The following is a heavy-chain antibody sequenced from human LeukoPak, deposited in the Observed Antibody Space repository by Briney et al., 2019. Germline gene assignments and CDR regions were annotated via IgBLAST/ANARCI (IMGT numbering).Heavy chain of an antibody. V-gene: IGHV7-4-1*02. CDR3: ASEAHGYGGNSLDY. J-gene: IGHJ4*02. CDR2: INTNTGNP. D-gene: IGHD4-23*01. Sequence: ASVKVSCKASGYTFTSYAMNWVRQAPGQGLEWMGWINTNTGNPTYAQGFTGRFVFSLDTSVSTAYLQISSLKAEDTAVYYCASEAHGYGGNSLDYWGQGTLVTVSS. CDR1: GYTFTSYA.